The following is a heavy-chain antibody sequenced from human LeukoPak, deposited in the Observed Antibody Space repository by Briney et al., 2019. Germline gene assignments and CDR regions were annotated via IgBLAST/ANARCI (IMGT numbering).Heavy chain of an antibody. CDR1: GGSISSGGYS. V-gene: IGHV4-30-2*01. J-gene: IGHJ4*02. Sequence: PSQTLSLTCAVSGGSISSGGYSWSWIRQPPGKGLEWIGYIYHSGSTYYNPSLKSRVTISVDRSKNQFSLKLSSVTAADTAVYYCARESYGMFDYWGQGTLVTVSS. CDR2: IYHSGST. CDR3: ARESYGMFDY. D-gene: IGHD5-18*01.